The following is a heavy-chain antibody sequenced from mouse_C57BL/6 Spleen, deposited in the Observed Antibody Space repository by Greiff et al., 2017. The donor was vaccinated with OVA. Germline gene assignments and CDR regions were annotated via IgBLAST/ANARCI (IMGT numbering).Heavy chain of an antibody. V-gene: IGHV1-15*01. CDR3: TSDYGSSFSY. CDR2: IDPETGGT. D-gene: IGHD1-1*01. Sequence: QVQLQQPGAELVRPGASVTLSCKASGYTFTDYEMHWVKQTPVQGLEWIGAIDPETGGTASNQKFKGKAILTADKSSSTAYMELRSLTSEDSAVYYCTSDYGSSFSYWGQGTTLTVSS. CDR1: GYTFTDYE. J-gene: IGHJ2*01.